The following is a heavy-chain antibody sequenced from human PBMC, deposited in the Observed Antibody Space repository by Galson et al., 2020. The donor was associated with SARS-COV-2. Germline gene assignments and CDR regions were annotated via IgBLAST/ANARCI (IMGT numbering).Heavy chain of an antibody. Sequence: GESLKISCAASGFTFSSYWMSWVRQAPGKGLEWVAQIYFDGSEKYYGDSVKGRFTISRDSSKNTVYLQMNNLRADDTAVYYCARDGQSSSGWAFDYWGQGTLLTVSS. J-gene: IGHJ4*02. CDR1: GFTFSSYW. CDR3: ARDGQSSSGWAFDY. D-gene: IGHD6-19*01. V-gene: IGHV3-7*01. CDR2: IYFDGSEK.